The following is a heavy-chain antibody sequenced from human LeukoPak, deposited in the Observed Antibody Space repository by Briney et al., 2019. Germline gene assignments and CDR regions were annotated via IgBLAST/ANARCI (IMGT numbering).Heavy chain of an antibody. V-gene: IGHV3-30*02. CDR2: IRYDGSSQ. CDR1: GFTFDNLN. Sequence: PGGSLRLSCTTSGFTFDNLNIHCVRQAPGKGLEWVSFIRYDGSSQYFADSVKGRFTMSRDGSKNTLYLQMNSLRPEDTAVYYCAKQGSYCIDYWGQGTLVTVSS. CDR3: AKQGSYCIDY. J-gene: IGHJ4*02. D-gene: IGHD2-21*02.